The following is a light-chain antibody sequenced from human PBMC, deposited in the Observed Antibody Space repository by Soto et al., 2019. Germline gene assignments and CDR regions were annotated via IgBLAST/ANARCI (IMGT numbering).Light chain of an antibody. V-gene: IGKV3-20*01. CDR1: QSVGNY. Sequence: EIVLIQSPATLSLSPGERATLSCRASQSVGNYLVWYQQKPGQAPRLLISDASSRATGIPDRFSGSGSGTDFTLTISRLEPEDFAVYYCQQYGSSPLPFGGGTRLEI. J-gene: IGKJ5*01. CDR3: QQYGSSPLP. CDR2: DAS.